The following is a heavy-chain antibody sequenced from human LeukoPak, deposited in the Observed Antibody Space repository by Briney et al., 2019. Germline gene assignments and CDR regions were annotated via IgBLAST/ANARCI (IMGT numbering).Heavy chain of an antibody. Sequence: ASVKVSCKASGGTFSSYAISWVRQAPGQGLEWMGGIIPIFGTANYAQKFQGRVTITADESTSTAYMELSSLRSDDTAVYYCARYCSGGGCYPNDDAFDIWGQGTMVTVSS. J-gene: IGHJ3*02. CDR2: IIPIFGTA. CDR1: GGTFSSYA. V-gene: IGHV1-69*13. CDR3: ARYCSGGGCYPNDDAFDI. D-gene: IGHD2-15*01.